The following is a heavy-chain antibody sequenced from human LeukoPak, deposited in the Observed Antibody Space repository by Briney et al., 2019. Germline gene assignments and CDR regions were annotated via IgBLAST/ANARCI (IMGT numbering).Heavy chain of an antibody. V-gene: IGHV3-23*01. CDR2: ISGSGGST. CDR3: WNDGLDN. CDR1: GFTFSSYA. J-gene: IGHJ4*02. Sequence: GGSLRLSCAASGFTFSSYAMNWVRRAPGKGLEWVSAISGSGGSTYYADSVKGRFIISRDNSKNTLYLQMNSLRAEDTAVYYCWNDGLDNWGQGTLVTVSS.